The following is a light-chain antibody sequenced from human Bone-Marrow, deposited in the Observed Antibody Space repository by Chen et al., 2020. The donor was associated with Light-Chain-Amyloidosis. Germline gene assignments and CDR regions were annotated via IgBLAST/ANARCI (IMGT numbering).Light chain of an antibody. CDR1: TSNIGTYT. J-gene: IGLJ2*01. CDR3: AAWDDSLNGVV. CDR2: SDN. V-gene: IGLV1-44*01. Sequence: QSVLPQPPSTSGTPGQRVPLSCSGSTSNIGTYTVNCYRQVPGPAPRLLIQSDNQRPSGVPDRFSGSKSGTSASLAISWLQSEDEADYYCAAWDDSLNGVVFGGGTKLTVL.